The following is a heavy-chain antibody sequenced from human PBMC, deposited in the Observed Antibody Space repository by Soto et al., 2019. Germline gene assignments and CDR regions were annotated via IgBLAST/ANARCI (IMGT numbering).Heavy chain of an antibody. J-gene: IGHJ3*02. CDR2: IIPIFGTS. D-gene: IGHD2-21*02. CDR3: ARGRRLTAPDAFDI. V-gene: IGHV1-69*13. CDR1: GGTVSNYG. Sequence: QVQLVQSGAEVKKPGSSMKVSCKASGGTVSNYGISWVRQAPGQGLEWMGGIIPIFGTSNYAQKFQGRVTIIADGSKRTIYMEVSSLRSEDTAVYYCARGRRLTAPDAFDIWGQGTVVTVSS.